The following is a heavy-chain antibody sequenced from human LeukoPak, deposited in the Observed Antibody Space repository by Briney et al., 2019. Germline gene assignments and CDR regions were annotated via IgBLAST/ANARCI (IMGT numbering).Heavy chain of an antibody. J-gene: IGHJ4*02. CDR1: GESFNGYY. CDR2: VNHSGST. CDR3: ARAEITAAGVPFDY. D-gene: IGHD6-13*01. Sequence: SETLSLTCAVYGESFNGYYWSWIRQPPGKGLEWIGEVNHSGSTNYNPSLKSRVTISVDTSKNQFSLKLSSVTAADTGVYYCARAEITAAGVPFDYWGQGTLVTVSS. V-gene: IGHV4-34*01.